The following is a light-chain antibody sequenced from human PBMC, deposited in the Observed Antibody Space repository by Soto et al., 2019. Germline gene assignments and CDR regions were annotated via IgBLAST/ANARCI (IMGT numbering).Light chain of an antibody. V-gene: IGKV3-15*01. CDR3: QQYKSWPRIT. CDR1: QGVPSR. Sequence: EIVMTQSPATLSASPGEGVTLSCRASQGVPSRIAWYQHKPGQAPRLLIYGASTRATGVPDRFSGTGSGTDFTLTISSLKSEDYAIYYCQQYKSWPRITFGQGTRLAIK. J-gene: IGKJ5*01. CDR2: GAS.